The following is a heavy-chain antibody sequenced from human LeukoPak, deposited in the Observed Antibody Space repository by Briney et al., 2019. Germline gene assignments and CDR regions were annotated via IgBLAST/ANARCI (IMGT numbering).Heavy chain of an antibody. CDR3: ARLSFYGY. CDR2: INHSGST. Sequence: SETLSLTCAVYGGSFSGYYWSWIRQPPGKGLEWIGEINHSGSTNYNPSLKSRVTISVDTSKNQFSLKLSPVTAADTAVYYCARLSFYGYWGQGTLVTVSS. V-gene: IGHV4-34*01. D-gene: IGHD2-2*01. CDR1: GGSFSGYY. J-gene: IGHJ4*02.